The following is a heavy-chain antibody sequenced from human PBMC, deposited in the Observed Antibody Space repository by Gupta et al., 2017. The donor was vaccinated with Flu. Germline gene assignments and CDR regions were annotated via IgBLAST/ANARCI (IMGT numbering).Heavy chain of an antibody. V-gene: IGHV1-69*01. Sequence: GQGLEWMGGIIPIFGTANYAQKFQGRVTITADESTSTAYMELSSLRSEDTAVYYCARADYYDSSGYYYYYGMDVWGQGTTVTVSS. CDR2: IIPIFGTA. D-gene: IGHD3-22*01. CDR3: ARADYYDSSGYYYYYGMDV. J-gene: IGHJ6*02.